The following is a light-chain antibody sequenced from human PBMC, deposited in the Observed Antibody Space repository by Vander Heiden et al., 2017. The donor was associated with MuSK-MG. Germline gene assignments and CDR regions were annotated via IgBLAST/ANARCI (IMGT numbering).Light chain of an antibody. CDR2: AAS. V-gene: IGKV1-39*01. J-gene: IGKJ4*01. Sequence: DIQMTQSLSSLSASVGDRVTITCRASQSISSYLHCYQQKPGKAPKLLIYAASSLQSGVPSSFSGSGSETDFTLTISSLQPEDFATYYCQQSYSTPLTFGGGTKVEIK. CDR3: QQSYSTPLT. CDR1: QSISSY.